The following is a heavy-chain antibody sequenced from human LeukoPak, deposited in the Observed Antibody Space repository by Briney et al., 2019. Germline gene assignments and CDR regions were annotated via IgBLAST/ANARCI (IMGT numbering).Heavy chain of an antibody. CDR2: ISAYNGNT. Sequence: GASVKVSCKASGYTFTSYGISWVRQAPGQGLEWMGWISAYNGNTNYAQKLQGRVTMTTDTSTSTAYMELRSLRSDDTAVYYCARVARFFGAHDAFDIWGQGTMVTVSS. V-gene: IGHV1-18*01. CDR1: GYTFTSYG. CDR3: ARVARFFGAHDAFDI. J-gene: IGHJ3*02. D-gene: IGHD3-3*01.